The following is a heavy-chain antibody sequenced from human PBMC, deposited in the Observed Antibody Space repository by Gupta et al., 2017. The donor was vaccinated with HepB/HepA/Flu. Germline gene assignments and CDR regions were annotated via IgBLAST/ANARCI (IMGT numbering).Heavy chain of an antibody. CDR2: INWNGGST. V-gene: IGHV3-20*04. CDR1: GFTFDDYG. J-gene: IGHJ6*03. D-gene: IGHD2-2*01. CDR3: AGRFCTTTSCTHAGYYYYMDV. Sequence: RLSCAASGFTFDDYGMSWVRQAPGKGLEWASGINWNGGSTDYADSVKGRFTISRDNAKNSLYLQMNSLRAEDTALYYCAGRFCTTTSCTHAGYYYYMDVWGKGTTVTVSS.